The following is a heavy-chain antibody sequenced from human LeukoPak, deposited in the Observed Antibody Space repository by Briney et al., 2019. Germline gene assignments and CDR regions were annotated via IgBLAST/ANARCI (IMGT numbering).Heavy chain of an antibody. CDR2: IYYSGST. CDR1: GGSISSGSYY. J-gene: IGHJ4*02. D-gene: IGHD3-22*01. Sequence: SETLSLTCTVSGGSISSGSYYWSWIRQPPGKGLEWIGYIYYSGSTNYNPSLKSRVTISVETSKNQFSLKLSSVTAADTAVYYCARVTGYMIEDYFDYWGRGTLVTVSS. V-gene: IGHV4-61*01. CDR3: ARVTGYMIEDYFDY.